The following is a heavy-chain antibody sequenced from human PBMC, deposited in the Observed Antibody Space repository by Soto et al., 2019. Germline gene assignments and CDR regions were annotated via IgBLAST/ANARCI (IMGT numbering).Heavy chain of an antibody. V-gene: IGHV1-69*13. CDR2: IIPIFGTA. Sequence: GASVKVSCKASGGTFSSYAISWVRQAPGQGLEWMGGIIPIFGTANYAQKFQGRVTITADESTSTAYMELSSLRSEDTAVYYCARGDSNYELDYYYYGMDVWGQGTTVTVSS. CDR1: GGTFSSYA. CDR3: ARGDSNYELDYYYYGMDV. J-gene: IGHJ6*02. D-gene: IGHD4-4*01.